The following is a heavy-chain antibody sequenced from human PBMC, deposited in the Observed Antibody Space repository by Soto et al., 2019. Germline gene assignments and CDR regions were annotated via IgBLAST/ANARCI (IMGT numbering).Heavy chain of an antibody. CDR1: GGTFSSYR. Sequence: SVKVSCKASGGTFSSYRFNWVRQARGQGLEWLGGIVPIYRTADYAQRFQGRVTITADESTRTVYLELSSLKSQDTALYYCARDSGAKLSSSWGQGTLVTVSS. CDR2: IVPIYRTA. D-gene: IGHD6-13*01. CDR3: ARDSGAKLSSS. V-gene: IGHV1-69*13. J-gene: IGHJ4*02.